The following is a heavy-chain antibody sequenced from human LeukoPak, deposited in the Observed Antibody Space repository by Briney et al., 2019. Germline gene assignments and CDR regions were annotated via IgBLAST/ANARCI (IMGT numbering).Heavy chain of an antibody. J-gene: IGHJ4*02. V-gene: IGHV3-30*04. Sequence: GGSLRLSCAASGFTFSSYAMHWVRQAPGKGLEWVAVISYDGSNKYYADSVKGRFTISRDNSKNTLYLQMNSLRAEDTAVYYCAKDIRLSGSYPIRWGGYFDYWGQGTLVTVSS. D-gene: IGHD1-26*01. CDR3: AKDIRLSGSYPIRWGGYFDY. CDR1: GFTFSSYA. CDR2: ISYDGSNK.